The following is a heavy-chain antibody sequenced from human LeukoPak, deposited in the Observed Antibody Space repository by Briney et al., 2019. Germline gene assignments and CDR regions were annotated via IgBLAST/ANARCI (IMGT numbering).Heavy chain of an antibody. V-gene: IGHV1-69*06. CDR3: AREVAAHDPAPGY. CDR2: IIPIFGTA. J-gene: IGHJ4*02. D-gene: IGHD2-15*01. Sequence: GASVKVSCTASGGTFSSYAISWVRQAPGQGLEWMGGIIPIFGTANYAQKFQGRVTITADKSTSTAYMELSSLRSEDTAVYYCAREVAAHDPAPGYWGQGTLVTVSS. CDR1: GGTFSSYA.